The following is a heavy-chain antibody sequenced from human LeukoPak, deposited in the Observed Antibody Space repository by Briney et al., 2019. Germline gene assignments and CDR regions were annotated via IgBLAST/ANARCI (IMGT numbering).Heavy chain of an antibody. J-gene: IGHJ3*02. Sequence: SETLSLTCTVSGGSISSYYWSWIRQPPGKGLEWIGYIYYSGSTNYNPSLKSRVTISVDTSKNQFSLKLSSVTAADTAVYYCARDQDGDYGLRYPGGAFDIRGQGTMVTVSS. V-gene: IGHV4-59*01. CDR2: IYYSGST. CDR1: GGSISSYY. CDR3: ARDQDGDYGLRYPGGAFDI. D-gene: IGHD4-17*01.